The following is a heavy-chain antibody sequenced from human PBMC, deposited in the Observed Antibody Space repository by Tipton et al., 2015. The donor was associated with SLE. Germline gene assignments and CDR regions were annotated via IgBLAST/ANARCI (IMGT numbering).Heavy chain of an antibody. CDR1: GFTFSSYS. V-gene: IGHV3-21*03. CDR3: ARALTGGYYDSSGSVDY. J-gene: IGHJ4*02. D-gene: IGHD3-22*01. CDR2: ISSSSSYI. Sequence: SLRLSCAASGFTFSSYSLTWVRQAPGKGLEWVSSISSSSSYIYYADSVKGRFTISRDNAENSLYLQMNSLRAEDTAVYYCARALTGGYYDSSGSVDYWGQGTLVTVSS.